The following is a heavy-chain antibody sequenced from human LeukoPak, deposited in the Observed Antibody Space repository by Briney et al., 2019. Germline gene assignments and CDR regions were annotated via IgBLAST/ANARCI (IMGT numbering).Heavy chain of an antibody. CDR1: GFTFSSYW. CDR2: IKQDGSEK. CDR3: AREGSYYSFQH. D-gene: IGHD1-26*01. J-gene: IGHJ1*01. V-gene: IGHV3-7*01. Sequence: PGGSLRLSCAASGFTFSSYWMSWVRQAPGKGLEWVANIKQDGSEKYYEDSVKGRFTISRDNAKNSLYLQMNSLRAEDTAVYYCAREGSYYSFQHWGQGTLVTVSS.